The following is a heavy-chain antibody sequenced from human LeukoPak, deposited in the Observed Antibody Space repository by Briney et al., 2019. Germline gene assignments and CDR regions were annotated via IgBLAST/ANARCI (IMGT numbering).Heavy chain of an antibody. J-gene: IGHJ4*02. V-gene: IGHV4-34*01. Sequence: SETLSLTCAVYGGSFSGYYWSWIRQPPGKGLEWIGEINHSGSTNYNPSLKSRVTISVDTSKNQFSLKLSSVTAADTAVYYCARSAVLDYWGQGTLVTVSS. CDR2: INHSGST. D-gene: IGHD3-3*01. CDR3: ARSAVLDY. CDR1: GGSFSGYY.